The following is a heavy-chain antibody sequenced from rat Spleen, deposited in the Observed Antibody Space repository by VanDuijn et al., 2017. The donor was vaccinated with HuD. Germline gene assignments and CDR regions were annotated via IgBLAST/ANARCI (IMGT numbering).Heavy chain of an antibody. J-gene: IGHJ2*01. D-gene: IGHD1-9*01. V-gene: IGHV5-7*01. CDR2: IRYDGSST. CDR1: GFTFSDYN. Sequence: EVQLVESGGGLVQPGRSLKLSCAASGFTFSDYNMAWVRQAPKKGLEWVATIRYDGSSTYYRDTVKGQFTIPRNNAKITLYLQMDRLRSEDTATYYCARQGAYYGYTFDYWGQGVMVTVSS. CDR3: ARQGAYYGYTFDY.